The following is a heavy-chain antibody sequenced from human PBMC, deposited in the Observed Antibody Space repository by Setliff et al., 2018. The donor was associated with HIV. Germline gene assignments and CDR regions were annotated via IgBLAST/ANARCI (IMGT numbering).Heavy chain of an antibody. CDR2: VYHTGST. Sequence: NPSETLSLTCGVSGYSMSSGYYWGWIRQPPGKGLEWIGNVYHTGSTYYNPSLKSRVTISVDTSKNQFSLKLSSVIAADTAVYYCARGRSCSSSSCYLVYYYYYGMDVWGHGSTVTVSS. CDR3: ARGRSCSSSSCYLVYYYYYGMDV. J-gene: IGHJ6*02. V-gene: IGHV4-38-2*01. CDR1: GYSMSSGYY. D-gene: IGHD2-2*01.